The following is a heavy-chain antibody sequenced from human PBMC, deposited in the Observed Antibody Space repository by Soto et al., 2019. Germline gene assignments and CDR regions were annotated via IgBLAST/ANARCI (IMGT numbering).Heavy chain of an antibody. CDR3: ARQASYWHGGGGWFDP. V-gene: IGHV3-13*01. D-gene: IGHD2-8*02. Sequence: EVQLVESGGGLVQPGGSLRLSCAASGFTFSAYDMHWVRQATGKGLEWVSAIGTQHDAYYPDSVKGRFTISRENAKKSLYRQWDSLSAGDTAVYYCARQASYWHGGGGWFDPWGQGTLVTVSS. CDR2: IGTQHDA. CDR1: GFTFSAYD. J-gene: IGHJ5*02.